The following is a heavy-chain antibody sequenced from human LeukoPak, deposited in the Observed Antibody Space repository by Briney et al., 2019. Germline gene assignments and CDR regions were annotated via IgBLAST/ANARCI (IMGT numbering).Heavy chain of an antibody. J-gene: IGHJ4*02. CDR2: ISGSGGST. CDR3: ARAAYSYTNVVDY. D-gene: IGHD5-18*01. Sequence: QTGGSLRLSCAASGFTFSSYAMSWVRQAPGKGLEWVSAISGSGGSTYYADSVKGRFTISRDNAKSSLYLQMNSLRAEDTAVYYCARAAYSYTNVVDYRGQGTLVTVSS. CDR1: GFTFSSYA. V-gene: IGHV3-23*01.